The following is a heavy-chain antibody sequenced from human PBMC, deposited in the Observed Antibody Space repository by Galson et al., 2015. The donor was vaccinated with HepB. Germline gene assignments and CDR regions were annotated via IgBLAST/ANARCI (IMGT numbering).Heavy chain of an antibody. CDR2: IWYDGSNK. D-gene: IGHD3-22*01. J-gene: IGHJ6*02. CDR1: GFIFSTYA. Sequence: SLRLSCAASGFIFSTYAFHWVRQAPGKGLEWVAVIWYDGSNKFYADSVKGRFTISRDNSKNTVYLQMNSLRAEDTSIYYCARAGREELDYDDSSAFMFHGMDVWGHGTTVSVSS. CDR3: ARAGREELDYDDSSAFMFHGMDV. V-gene: IGHV3-33*01.